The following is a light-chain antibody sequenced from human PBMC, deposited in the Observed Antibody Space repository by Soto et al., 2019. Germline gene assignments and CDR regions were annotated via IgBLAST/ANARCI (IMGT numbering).Light chain of an antibody. Sequence: EIGRRHFQAPLSLSPGEKATLSCRAGQSVGRNLAWYQQRPGRAPRLLIYDASTRATDIPARFSGSGSGTEFTLTISSLQSEDFAVYYCQQYNNWPLYTFGQGTKLEIK. V-gene: IGKV3-15*01. J-gene: IGKJ2*01. CDR3: QQYNNWPLYT. CDR2: DAS. CDR1: QSVGRN.